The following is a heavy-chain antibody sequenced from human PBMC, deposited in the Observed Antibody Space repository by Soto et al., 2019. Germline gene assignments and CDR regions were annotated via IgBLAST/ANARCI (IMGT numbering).Heavy chain of an antibody. CDR1: GGSFSGYY. V-gene: IGHV4-34*01. Sequence: SETLSLTCAVYGGSFSGYYWSWIRQRPGKGLEWIGEINHSGSTNYNPSLKSRVTISVDTSKNQFSLKLSSVTAADTAVYYCARGHVVVVPAAIDYYYYGMDVWGQGTTVTVSS. CDR2: INHSGST. D-gene: IGHD2-2*01. CDR3: ARGHVVVVPAAIDYYYYGMDV. J-gene: IGHJ6*02.